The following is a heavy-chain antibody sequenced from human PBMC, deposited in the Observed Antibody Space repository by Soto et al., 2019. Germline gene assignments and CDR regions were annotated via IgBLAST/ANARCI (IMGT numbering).Heavy chain of an antibody. CDR3: ATMFYGSSLQQ. J-gene: IGHJ1*01. V-gene: IGHV3-23*01. Sequence: PAGSLRLSWAASGFTSSPYRMSWVRLILGKGMEWGSAINPGGDSTYYANSVRGRFTISRDNSKNTLYLQMNSLRADDTAVYYCATMFYGSSLQQWGQGTLVTVSS. D-gene: IGHD6-13*01. CDR1: GFTSSPYR. CDR2: INPGGDST.